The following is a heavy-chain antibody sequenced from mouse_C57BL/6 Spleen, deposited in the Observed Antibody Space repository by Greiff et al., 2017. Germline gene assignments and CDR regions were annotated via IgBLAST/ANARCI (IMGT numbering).Heavy chain of an antibody. Sequence: VHVKQSGPELVKPGASVKISCKASGYSFTDYNMNWVKQSNGKSLEWIGVINPNYGTTSYNQKFKGKATLTVDHSSSTAYMQLNSLTSEDSAFYYCVIGSYDWYFDVWGTGTTVTVSS. V-gene: IGHV1-39*01. CDR2: INPNYGTT. J-gene: IGHJ1*03. D-gene: IGHD1-1*02. CDR3: VIGSYDWYFDV. CDR1: GYSFTDYN.